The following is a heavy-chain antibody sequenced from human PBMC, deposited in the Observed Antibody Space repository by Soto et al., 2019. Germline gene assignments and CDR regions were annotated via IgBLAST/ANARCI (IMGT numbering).Heavy chain of an antibody. CDR1: GYSISSGYY. CDR2: IYHSGTT. J-gene: IGHJ4*02. D-gene: IGHD6-13*01. V-gene: IGHV4-38-2*01. Sequence: PSETLSLTCVVSGYSISSGYYWGWIRQPPGKGLEWIGSIYHSGTTYYNPSLKSRVTISLDTSRNQFSLKLTSVTAADTAVYYCARSLFTSSWYAGYWAQGTLVTVSS. CDR3: ARSLFTSSWYAGY.